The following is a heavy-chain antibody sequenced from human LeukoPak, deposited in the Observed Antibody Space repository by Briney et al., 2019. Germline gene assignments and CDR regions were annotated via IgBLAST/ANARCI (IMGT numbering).Heavy chain of an antibody. J-gene: IGHJ4*02. Sequence: GGSLRLSCAASGFTFRNYGMHWVRQAPGKGLEWVADIWYDGSNKYYADSVRGRFTVSRDNAKNTLYLQMNSLKAEDTAVYYCARDRQWLQTHYFDYWGQGTLISVSP. CDR2: IWYDGSNK. CDR1: GFTFRNYG. V-gene: IGHV3-33*01. D-gene: IGHD5-12*01. CDR3: ARDRQWLQTHYFDY.